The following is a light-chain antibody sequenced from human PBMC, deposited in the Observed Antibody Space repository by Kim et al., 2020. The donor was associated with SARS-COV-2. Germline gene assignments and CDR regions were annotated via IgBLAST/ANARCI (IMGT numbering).Light chain of an antibody. CDR2: DAS. CDR3: QHHSTYPIT. V-gene: IGKV1-5*01. Sequence: STLSASVGDRVTITCRASQSIGGWLAWYQQKPGKAPKLLIYDASSVPSRFSGSGSGTEFTLTISSLQPDDSATYYCQHHSTYPITFGQGTRLEIK. CDR1: QSIGGW. J-gene: IGKJ5*01.